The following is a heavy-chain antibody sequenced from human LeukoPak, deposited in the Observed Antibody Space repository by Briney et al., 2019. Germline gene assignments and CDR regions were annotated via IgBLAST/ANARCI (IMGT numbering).Heavy chain of an antibody. CDR2: ISGSGGTT. D-gene: IGHD3-10*01. CDR3: AKGRDTLVRGVIITTRFDN. V-gene: IGHV3-23*01. Sequence: RRSLRLSRAATGFTFSSYAITWVRLALRKELEWVAGISGSGGTTYYADSVKGRLTVSRDNSKNTLYLQMHSLRAEDTAVYYCAKGRDTLVRGVIITTRFDNWGQGTLVTVSS. CDR1: GFTFSSYA. J-gene: IGHJ4*02.